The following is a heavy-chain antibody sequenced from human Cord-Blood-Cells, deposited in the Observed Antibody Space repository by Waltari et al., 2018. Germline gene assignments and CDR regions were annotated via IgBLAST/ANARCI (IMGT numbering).Heavy chain of an antibody. CDR2: ISSSSSYI. J-gene: IGHJ4*02. D-gene: IGHD1-26*01. Sequence: EVQLVESGGGLAKPGGSLRISCTASGFTFGTFSMNWVRQAPGKGLEWVSSISSSSSYIYYADSVKGRFTISRDNAKNSLYLQMNSLRAEDTAVYYCARERNSGSYFDYWGQGTLVTVSS. CDR3: ARERNSGSYFDY. CDR1: GFTFGTFS. V-gene: IGHV3-21*01.